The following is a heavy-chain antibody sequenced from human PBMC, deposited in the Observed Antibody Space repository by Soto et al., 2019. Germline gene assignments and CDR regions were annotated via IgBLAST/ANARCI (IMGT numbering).Heavy chain of an antibody. Sequence: QLQLQESGPGLVKPSETLSLTCTVSGGSISSSSYYWGWIRQPPGKGLEWIGSIYYSGSTYYNPSLKSRVTIAVDTSKNQCALKLSSVTAADTAVYYCARTFTYYYGSGSYDYWGQGTLVTVSS. J-gene: IGHJ4*02. CDR1: GGSISSSSYY. CDR2: IYYSGST. CDR3: ARTFTYYYGSGSYDY. V-gene: IGHV4-39*01. D-gene: IGHD3-10*01.